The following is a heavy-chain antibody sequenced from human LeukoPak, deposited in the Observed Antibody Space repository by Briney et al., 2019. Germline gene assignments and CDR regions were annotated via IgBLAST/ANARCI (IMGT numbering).Heavy chain of an antibody. D-gene: IGHD4-17*01. Sequence: PGGSLRLSCAASGFTFSSYGMSWVRQAPGKGLEWVSAFSNSGGSTYYADSVKGRFTISRDNSKNTLYLQMNSLRAEDTAVYYCAKDLSYGDPVIWGQGTMVTVSS. V-gene: IGHV3-23*01. CDR3: AKDLSYGDPVI. CDR2: FSNSGGST. CDR1: GFTFSSYG. J-gene: IGHJ3*02.